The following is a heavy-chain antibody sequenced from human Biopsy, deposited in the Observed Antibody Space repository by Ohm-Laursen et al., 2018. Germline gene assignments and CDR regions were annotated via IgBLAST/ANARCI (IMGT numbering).Heavy chain of an antibody. CDR1: GGTFSSFG. Sequence: GPSVSVSCKASGGTFSSFGISWVRQAPGQGLEWMGEINSMFGTTNYAQTFQGRVTITADESTSTAYMEVSSLRAEDTAVYYCAKRGVERGRPLAYWGQGTLVTVSS. D-gene: IGHD1-1*01. V-gene: IGHV1-69*01. CDR2: INSMFGTT. CDR3: AKRGVERGRPLAY. J-gene: IGHJ4*02.